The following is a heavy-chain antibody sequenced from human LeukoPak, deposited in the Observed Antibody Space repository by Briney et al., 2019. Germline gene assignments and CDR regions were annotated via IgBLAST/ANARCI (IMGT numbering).Heavy chain of an antibody. CDR1: GFTFSSYG. CDR3: AKDRAVFAGFDP. CDR2: ISYDGSNK. Sequence: GGSLRLSCAASGFTFSSYGMHWVRQAPGKGLEWVAVISYDGSNKYYADSVKGRFTISRDNSKNTLYLQMNSLRAEDTAVYYCAKDRAVFAGFDPWGQGTLVTVPS. D-gene: IGHD3-10*02. V-gene: IGHV3-30*18. J-gene: IGHJ5*02.